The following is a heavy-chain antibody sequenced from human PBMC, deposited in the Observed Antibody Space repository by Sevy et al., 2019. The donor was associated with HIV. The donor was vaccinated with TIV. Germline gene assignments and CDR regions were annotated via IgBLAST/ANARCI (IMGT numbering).Heavy chain of an antibody. J-gene: IGHJ6*02. Sequence: GGSLRLSCSPSGFIFGDYTVSWVRQAPGKGLEWIAFIRGNRNGETKEYAGSVRGRFTISRDDSKSIAYLQMNSLKTEDTAVYYCTRVEGAADWGMDVWGQGTTVTVS. CDR1: GFIFGDYT. CDR3: TRVEGAADWGMDV. D-gene: IGHD1-26*01. V-gene: IGHV3-49*04. CDR2: IRGNRNGETK.